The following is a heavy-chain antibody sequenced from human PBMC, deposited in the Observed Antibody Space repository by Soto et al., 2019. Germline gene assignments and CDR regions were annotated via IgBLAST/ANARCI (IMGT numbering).Heavy chain of an antibody. J-gene: IGHJ4*02. CDR2: TSGSGGTT. CDR3: AKLRRASSVYFFDY. D-gene: IGHD1-26*01. CDR1: GFTFVSYA. Sequence: GGSLRLSCAASGFTFVSYAMGWVRQAPGEGLEWVSVTSGSGGTTYYADSVKGRFTISRDDLKHTLYLQMNILGAEDTAVYYCAKLRRASSVYFFDYWGQGTLVTVS. V-gene: IGHV3-23*01.